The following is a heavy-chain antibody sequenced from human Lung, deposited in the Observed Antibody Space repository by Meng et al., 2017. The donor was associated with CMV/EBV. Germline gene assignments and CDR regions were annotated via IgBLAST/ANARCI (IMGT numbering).Heavy chain of an antibody. CDR3: TRNRGTSYFDF. CDR1: GFTFGDYA. Sequence: GGSLRLXXTASGFTFGDYAMSWVRQAPGKGLEWVGFIRSKAYGGTTEFAASVKGRFTISRDDSKSIAYLQMNSLKTEDTAVYFCTRNRGTSYFDFWGLGTSVXVSS. V-gene: IGHV3-49*04. D-gene: IGHD3-16*01. J-gene: IGHJ4*02. CDR2: IRSKAYGGTT.